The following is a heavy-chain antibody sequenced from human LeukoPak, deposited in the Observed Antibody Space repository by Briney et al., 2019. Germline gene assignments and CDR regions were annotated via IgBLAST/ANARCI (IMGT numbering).Heavy chain of an antibody. Sequence: SETLSLTCTVSGGSISSYYWSWIRQPPGKGLEWIGYIYYSGSTNYNPSLKSRVTISVDTSKNQFPLKLSSVTAADTAVYYCARRNGYDGGYSYGYTEYYFDYWGQGTLVTVSS. D-gene: IGHD5-18*01. V-gene: IGHV4-59*08. CDR1: GGSISSYY. CDR3: ARRNGYDGGYSYGYTEYYFDY. CDR2: IYYSGST. J-gene: IGHJ4*02.